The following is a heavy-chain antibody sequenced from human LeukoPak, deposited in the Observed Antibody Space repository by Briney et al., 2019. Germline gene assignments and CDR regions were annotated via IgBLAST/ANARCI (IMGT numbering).Heavy chain of an antibody. CDR1: GFTFSNAW. Sequence: TGGSLRLSCAASGFTFSNAWMSWVRQAPGKGLEWVGRIKSKTDGGTTDFAAPVKGRFTISRDDSKNTLYLQMNSLKTEDTAVYYCTTSCGDYSPNKFDPWGQGTLVTVSS. CDR2: IKSKTDGGTT. J-gene: IGHJ5*02. V-gene: IGHV3-15*01. D-gene: IGHD4-17*01. CDR3: TTSCGDYSPNKFDP.